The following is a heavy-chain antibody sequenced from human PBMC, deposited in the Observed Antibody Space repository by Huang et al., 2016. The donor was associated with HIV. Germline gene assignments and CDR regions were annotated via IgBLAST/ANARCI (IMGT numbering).Heavy chain of an antibody. J-gene: IGHJ6*02. Sequence: EVQLVESGGGLVQPGRSLRLSCVVSGFTFDDYAMHWVRQAPGKVPEWVSGIKWNSGNKGYADSVRGRFTISRDNAKNSLYLQMNSLRAEDTALYYCGKDNGRDYYYGMDAWGRGTTVIVSS. V-gene: IGHV3-9*01. CDR1: GFTFDDYA. CDR2: IKWNSGNK. CDR3: GKDNGRDYYYGMDA.